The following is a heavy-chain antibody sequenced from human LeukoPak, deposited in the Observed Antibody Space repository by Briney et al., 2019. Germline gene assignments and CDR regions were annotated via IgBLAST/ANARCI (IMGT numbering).Heavy chain of an antibody. Sequence: ASVKVSCKASGYTFTGYYMHWVRQAPGQGLEWMGRINPNSGGTNYAQKFQGRVTMTRDTSISTAYMELSRLSSVTAADTAVYYCARSPKTMIVVVADYWGQGTLVTVSS. CDR3: ARSPKTMIVVVADY. J-gene: IGHJ4*02. D-gene: IGHD3-22*01. CDR1: GYTFTGYY. V-gene: IGHV1-2*06. CDR2: INPNSGGT.